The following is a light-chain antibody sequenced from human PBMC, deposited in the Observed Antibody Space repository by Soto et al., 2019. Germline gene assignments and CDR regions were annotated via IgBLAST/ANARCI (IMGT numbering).Light chain of an antibody. Sequence: ATQVAQSPTSLSASVGDRVTITCRASQDIRGALAWYQQKPGKAPKILLYDVSTLESGVPSRFGGSGSGTDFTLTISSLQPVDFATYYCQQFNSYPITFGQGTRLEIK. CDR1: QDIRGA. V-gene: IGKV1-13*02. J-gene: IGKJ5*01. CDR3: QQFNSYPIT. CDR2: DVS.